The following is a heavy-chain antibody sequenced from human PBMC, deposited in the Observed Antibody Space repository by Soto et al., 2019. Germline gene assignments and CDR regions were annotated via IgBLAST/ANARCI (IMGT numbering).Heavy chain of an antibody. D-gene: IGHD3-3*01. Sequence: GGSLRLSCAASGFSFSQFGIHWVRQAPGKGREWVAVIWSAGSKKYYGDSVQGRFTISRANSKSTVYLQMNGLRADDTAVYFCARDDVEFCLKSRCAANDFTALDLCGQGTLVTV. CDR1: GFSFSQFG. V-gene: IGHV3-33*01. J-gene: IGHJ5*02. CDR3: ARDDVEFCLKSRCAANDFTALDL. CDR2: IWSAGSKK.